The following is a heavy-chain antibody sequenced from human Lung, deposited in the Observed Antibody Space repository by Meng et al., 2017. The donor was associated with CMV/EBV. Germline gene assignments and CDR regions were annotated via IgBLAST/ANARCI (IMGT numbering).Heavy chain of an antibody. CDR2: ISSSGTYI. Sequence: GGSXRLXXAASGFTFSSYSMNWVRQAPGKGLEWVSSISSSGTYIYYADSVKGQFTISRDNAQNSLYLQMNSLRAEDTAVYYCARDVSPRSSAYFAIYYFYALDVWXQGTXVTVAS. J-gene: IGHJ6*02. D-gene: IGHD2-21*01. CDR1: GFTFSSYS. V-gene: IGHV3-21*01. CDR3: ARDVSPRSSAYFAIYYFYALDV.